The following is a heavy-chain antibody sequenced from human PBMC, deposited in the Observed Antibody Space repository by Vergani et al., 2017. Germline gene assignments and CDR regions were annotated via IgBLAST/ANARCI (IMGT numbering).Heavy chain of an antibody. CDR3: ASSSGYYYYYMDV. CDR2: IIPILGIA. Sequence: QVQLVQSGAEVKKPGSSVKVSCKASGGTFSSYTISWVRQAPGQGLEWMGRIIPILGIANYAQKFQGRVPITADKSPSTAYMELSSLRSEDTAVYYCASSSGYYYYYMDVWGKGTTVTVSS. J-gene: IGHJ6*03. D-gene: IGHD6-6*01. CDR1: GGTFSSYT. V-gene: IGHV1-69*02.